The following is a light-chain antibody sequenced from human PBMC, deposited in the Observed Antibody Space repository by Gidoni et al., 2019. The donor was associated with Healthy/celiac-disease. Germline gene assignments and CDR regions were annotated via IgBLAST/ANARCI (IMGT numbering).Light chain of an antibody. CDR1: QSISSW. J-gene: IGKJ2*01. Sequence: DIQMTQSPSTLSASVGDRVPITCRASQSISSWLAWYQQKPGKAPKLLIYKASSVESGVPSRFSGSGSGTEFTLTISSLQPDDFATYYCQQYNSYPYTFXQXTKLEIK. CDR2: KAS. CDR3: QQYNSYPYT. V-gene: IGKV1-5*03.